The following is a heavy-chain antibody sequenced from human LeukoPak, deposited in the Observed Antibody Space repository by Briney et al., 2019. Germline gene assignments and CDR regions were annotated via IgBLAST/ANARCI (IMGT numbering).Heavy chain of an antibody. V-gene: IGHV3-30-3*01. J-gene: IGHJ4*02. CDR1: GFTFSSYA. CDR3: ARDFAAAVG. D-gene: IGHD6-13*01. CDR2: ISYDGSNK. Sequence: GGSLRLSCAASGFTFSSYAMHWVRQAPGKGLEWVAVISYDGSNKYYADSVKGRFTISRDNSKNTLFLQMNSLRAEDTAVYYCARDFAAAVGWGQGTLVTVSS.